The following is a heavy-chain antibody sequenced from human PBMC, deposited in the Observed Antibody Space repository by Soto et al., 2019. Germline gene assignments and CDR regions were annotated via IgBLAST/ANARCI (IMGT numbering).Heavy chain of an antibody. CDR3: AREAARLDRYYYYYGMDV. CDR1: GYTFTSYA. Sequence: GASVKVSCKASGYTFTSYAMHWVRQAPGQRLEWMGWINAGNGNTKYSQKFQGRVTITRDTSASTAYMELSSLRSEDTAVYYCAREAARLDRYYYYYGMDVWGQGTTVTVSS. D-gene: IGHD6-6*01. V-gene: IGHV1-3*01. CDR2: INAGNGNT. J-gene: IGHJ6*02.